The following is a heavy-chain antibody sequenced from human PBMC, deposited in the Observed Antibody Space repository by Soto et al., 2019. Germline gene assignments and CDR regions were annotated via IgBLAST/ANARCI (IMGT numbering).Heavy chain of an antibody. CDR2: IYYSGST. Sequence: TRSLTCTVTGGSISSGGYYWSWIWQHPGKGLEWIGYIYYSGSTYYNPSLKSRVTISVDTSKNQFSLKLSSVTAADTAVYYCARLYGSGSYYFDYWGQGTLVTVSS. D-gene: IGHD3-10*01. V-gene: IGHV4-31*03. CDR1: GGSISSGGYY. J-gene: IGHJ4*02. CDR3: ARLYGSGSYYFDY.